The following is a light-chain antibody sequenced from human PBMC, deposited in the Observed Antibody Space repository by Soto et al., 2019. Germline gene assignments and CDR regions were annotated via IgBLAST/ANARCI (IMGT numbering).Light chain of an antibody. CDR3: QQVNSYPQT. Sequence: DIQMTQSPSTLSGSVGDRVTITCRASQTISSWLAWYQQKPGKAPKLLIYAAFTLHGRVPAWFSGSRSGTDFTLTISSLQPEDFATYYCQQVNSYPQTFGQGTRLEI. V-gene: IGKV1-5*01. J-gene: IGKJ5*01. CDR1: QTISSW. CDR2: AAF.